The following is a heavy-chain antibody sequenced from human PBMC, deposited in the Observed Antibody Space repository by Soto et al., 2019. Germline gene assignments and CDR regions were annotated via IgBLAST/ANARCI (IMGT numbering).Heavy chain of an antibody. CDR3: ARGVTVTRYGMDV. J-gene: IGHJ6*02. D-gene: IGHD4-4*01. CDR1: GGSFSGYY. Sequence: SETLSLTCAVYGGSFSGYYWSWIRQPPGKGLEWIGETNHSGSTNYNPSLKSRVTISVDTSKNQFSLKLSSVTAADTAVYYCARGVTVTRYGMDVWGQGTTVTVSS. V-gene: IGHV4-34*01. CDR2: TNHSGST.